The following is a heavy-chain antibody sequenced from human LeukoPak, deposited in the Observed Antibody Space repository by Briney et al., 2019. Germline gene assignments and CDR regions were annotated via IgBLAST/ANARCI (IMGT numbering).Heavy chain of an antibody. V-gene: IGHV4-38-2*02. CDR2: IYTSGST. Sequence: PSETLSLTCTVSGYSISSGYYWGWIRQPPGKGLEWIGRIYTSGSTKYNPSLKSRVTMSLDTSKKQFSLKLSSVTATDTAVYYCARLTSSWYQDWYFDLWGRGTLVTVSS. CDR3: ARLTSSWYQDWYFDL. D-gene: IGHD6-13*01. J-gene: IGHJ2*01. CDR1: GYSISSGYY.